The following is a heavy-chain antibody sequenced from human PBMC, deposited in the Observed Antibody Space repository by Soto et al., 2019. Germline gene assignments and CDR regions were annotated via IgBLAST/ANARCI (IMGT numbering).Heavy chain of an antibody. CDR1: GGSISSYY. CDR3: ARVFRYCSGGSCWGSWFDP. J-gene: IGHJ5*02. CDR2: IYFTGIT. Sequence: SETLSLTCTVSGGSISSYYWSWIRQPPGKGLEWIGYIYFTGITNYNPSLKSRVTISVDTSTNQFSLNLNSVTAADTAVYYCARVFRYCSGGSCWGSWFDPWGQGTLVTVSS. D-gene: IGHD2-15*01. V-gene: IGHV4-59*01.